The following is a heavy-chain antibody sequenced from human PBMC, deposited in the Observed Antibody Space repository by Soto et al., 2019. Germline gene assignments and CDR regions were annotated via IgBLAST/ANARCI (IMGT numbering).Heavy chain of an antibody. CDR1: GGSISSYY. Sequence: SETLSLTCTVSGGSISSYYWSWIRQPPGKGLEWIGYIYYSGSTNYNPSLKSRVTISVDTSKNQFSLKLSSVTAADTAVYYCARSTRVPNWFDPWGQGTLVTVSS. CDR2: IYYSGST. CDR3: ARSTRVPNWFDP. J-gene: IGHJ5*02. D-gene: IGHD2-2*01. V-gene: IGHV4-59*01.